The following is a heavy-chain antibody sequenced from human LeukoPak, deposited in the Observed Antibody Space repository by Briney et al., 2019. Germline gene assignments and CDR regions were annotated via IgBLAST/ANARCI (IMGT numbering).Heavy chain of an antibody. D-gene: IGHD3-10*01. Sequence: PGGSLRLSCAACGLSYSTLAMSWVRQGPATGLEWISSTRAIGETFYAASVKGRFTLYSDSSRNTVYFQLNNLRVEDTAIYYCAKASWFSSTDAVRWGQGTLVTVSS. J-gene: IGHJ4*02. CDR2: TRAIGET. CDR1: GLSYSTLA. V-gene: IGHV3-23*01. CDR3: AKASWFSSTDAVR.